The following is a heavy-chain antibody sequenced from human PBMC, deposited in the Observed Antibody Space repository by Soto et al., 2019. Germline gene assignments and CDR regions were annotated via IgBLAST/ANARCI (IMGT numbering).Heavy chain of an antibody. CDR1: GYTFSRYG. CDR3: VRDPGVTNYHFDY. D-gene: IGHD2-21*02. V-gene: IGHV3-33*01. Sequence: QVQLVESGGRVVQPGRSLRLSCEASGYTFSRYGMHWVRQAPGKGLEWVAVIWYDGSKKYYTDSVQGRFTVSRDDSKNTLYLQMNSLRGEDTAVYYCVRDPGVTNYHFDYWGQGTLVTVSS. CDR2: IWYDGSKK. J-gene: IGHJ4*02.